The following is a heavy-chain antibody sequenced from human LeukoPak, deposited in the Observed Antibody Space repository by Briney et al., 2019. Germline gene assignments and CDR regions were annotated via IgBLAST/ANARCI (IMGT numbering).Heavy chain of an antibody. CDR3: ARVTGYYYESTGYYHHAFDI. Sequence: SVKVSCKASGGTFSSYAISWVRQAPGQGLEWMGGIIPIFGTANYAQKFQGRVTITADESTSTAYMELSRLRSDDTAVYYCARVTGYYYESTGYYHHAFDIWGQGTMVTVSS. CDR1: GGTFSSYA. V-gene: IGHV1-69*13. D-gene: IGHD3-22*01. CDR2: IIPIFGTA. J-gene: IGHJ3*02.